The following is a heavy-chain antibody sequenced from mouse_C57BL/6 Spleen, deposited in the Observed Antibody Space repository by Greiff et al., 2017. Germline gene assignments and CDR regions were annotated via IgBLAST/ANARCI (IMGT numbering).Heavy chain of an antibody. D-gene: IGHD2-1*01. J-gene: IGHJ2*01. CDR2: IYPGGGYT. CDR1: GYTFTNYW. Sequence: QVQLQQSGAELVRPGTSVKMSCKASGYTFTNYWIGWAKQRPGHGLEWIGDIYPGGGYTNYNEKFKGKATLTADKSSSTAYMQFSSLTSEDSAIYYCARGNGNYPYYFDYWGQGTTLTVPS. V-gene: IGHV1-63*01. CDR3: ARGNGNYPYYFDY.